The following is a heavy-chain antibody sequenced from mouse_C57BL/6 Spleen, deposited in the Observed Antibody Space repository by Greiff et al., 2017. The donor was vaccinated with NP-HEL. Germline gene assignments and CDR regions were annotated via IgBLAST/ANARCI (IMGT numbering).Heavy chain of an antibody. J-gene: IGHJ3*01. CDR3: ARGVGSY. D-gene: IGHD1-1*01. Sequence: VQLQQPGAELVKPGASVKLSCKASGYTFTSYWMQWVKQRPGQGLEWIGEIDPSDSYTNYNQKFKGKATLTVDTSSSTAYMQLSSLTSEDSAVYYCARGVGSYWGQGTLVTVSA. V-gene: IGHV1-50*01. CDR1: GYTFTSYW. CDR2: IDPSDSYT.